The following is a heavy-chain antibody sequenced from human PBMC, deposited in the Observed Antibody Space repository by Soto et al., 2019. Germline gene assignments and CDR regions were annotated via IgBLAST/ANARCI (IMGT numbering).Heavy chain of an antibody. Sequence: LSLTCGVYRGSFSGFYWSWVRQTRGGGLEWIGEINHSGTTNYNPSFQNRVTISVDKSTNNFSLKMTSVTAADAAVYYCARGRGYVYGSNFYGLDVWGQGTTVTVSS. V-gene: IGHV4-34*01. D-gene: IGHD6-25*01. CDR2: INHSGTT. CDR3: ARGRGYVYGSNFYGLDV. CDR1: RGSFSGFY. J-gene: IGHJ6*02.